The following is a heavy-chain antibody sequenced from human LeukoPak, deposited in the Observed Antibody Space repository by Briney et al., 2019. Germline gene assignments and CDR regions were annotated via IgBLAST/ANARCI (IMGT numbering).Heavy chain of an antibody. V-gene: IGHV4-4*09. D-gene: IGHD6-6*01. J-gene: IGHJ4*02. CDR1: GGPISSHY. CDR3: ARLNLAAREDY. Sequence: PSETLSLTCTVSGGPISSHYWSWIRQPPGKGLEWIGYIYTSGSTNYNPSLKSRVTISVDTSKNQFSLKLSSVTAADTAVYYCARLNLAAREDYWGQGTLVTVSS. CDR2: IYTSGST.